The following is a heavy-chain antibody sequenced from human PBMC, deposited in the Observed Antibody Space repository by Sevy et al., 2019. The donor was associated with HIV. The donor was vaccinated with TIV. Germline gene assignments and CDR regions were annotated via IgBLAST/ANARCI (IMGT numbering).Heavy chain of an antibody. J-gene: IGHJ6*02. D-gene: IGHD1-1*01. Sequence: GESLKISCKGSGYSFSTYWIAWVRQMPGKGLELMGLIFPGDSDTRYSPSFQGQVTISADKSIRTSYLQWNSLKASDTDTYYCARRGIQLRGSDYFYYGLDVWGQGTTVTVSS. CDR1: GYSFSTYW. CDR2: IFPGDSDT. CDR3: ARRGIQLRGSDYFYYGLDV. V-gene: IGHV5-51*01.